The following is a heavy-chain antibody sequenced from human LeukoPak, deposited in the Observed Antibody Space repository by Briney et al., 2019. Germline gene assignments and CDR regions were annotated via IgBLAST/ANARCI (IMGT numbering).Heavy chain of an antibody. Sequence: PSETLSLTCAVYGGSFSGYYWSWIRQPPGKGQEWIGEINHSGSTNYNPSLKSRVTISVDTSKNQFSLKLSSVTAADTAVYYCARRPLTYYYDSSGYYNYFDYWGQGTLVTVSS. CDR2: INHSGST. CDR3: ARRPLTYYYDSSGYYNYFDY. D-gene: IGHD3-22*01. CDR1: GGSFSGYY. J-gene: IGHJ4*02. V-gene: IGHV4-34*01.